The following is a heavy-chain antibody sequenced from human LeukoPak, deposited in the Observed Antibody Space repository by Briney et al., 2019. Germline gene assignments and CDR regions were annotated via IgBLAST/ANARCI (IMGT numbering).Heavy chain of an antibody. CDR1: GGSISSGGYY. Sequence: SETLSLTCTVSGGSISSGGYYWSWIRQHPGKGLEWIGYIYYSGSTYYNPSLKSRVTISVDTSKNQFSLKLSSVTAADTAVYYCATVGGNPGDFDYWGQGTLVTVSS. D-gene: IGHD4-23*01. V-gene: IGHV4-31*03. CDR3: ATVGGNPGDFDY. CDR2: IYYSGST. J-gene: IGHJ4*02.